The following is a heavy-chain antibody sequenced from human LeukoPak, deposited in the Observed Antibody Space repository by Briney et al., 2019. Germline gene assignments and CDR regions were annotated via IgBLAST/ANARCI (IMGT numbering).Heavy chain of an antibody. CDR2: INQDGSAK. CDR1: GFTFSTYW. D-gene: IGHD6-19*01. V-gene: IGHV3-7*01. CDR3: ARVGPAVAGQNLDY. Sequence: TGGSLRLSCAASGFTFSTYWMTWVRQAPGKGLEWVANINQDGSAKYYVDSVKGRFTISRDNAKNSLFLQTYSLRAEDTAVYYCARVGPAVAGQNLDYWGQGTLVTVSS. J-gene: IGHJ4*02.